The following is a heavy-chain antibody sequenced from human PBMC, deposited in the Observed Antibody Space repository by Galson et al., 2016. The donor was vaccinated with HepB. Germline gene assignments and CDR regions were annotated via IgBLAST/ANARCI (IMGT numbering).Heavy chain of an antibody. Sequence: SLRLSCAASGFTFSSYGMHWVRQAPGKGLEWVAVISYDGSNKYYADSVKGRFTISRDNSKNTLYLQMNSLRAEDTAVYYCAKEGIAAAGPFDYWGQGTLGTVSS. V-gene: IGHV3-30*18. CDR2: ISYDGSNK. D-gene: IGHD6-13*01. CDR3: AKEGIAAAGPFDY. CDR1: GFTFSSYG. J-gene: IGHJ4*02.